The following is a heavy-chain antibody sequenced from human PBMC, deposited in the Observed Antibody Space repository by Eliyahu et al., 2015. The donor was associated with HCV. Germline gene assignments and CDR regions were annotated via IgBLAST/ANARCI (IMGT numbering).Heavy chain of an antibody. CDR1: GGSISSSSYY. D-gene: IGHD2/OR15-2a*01. Sequence: QLQLQESGPGLXKPSETLSLTCTVXGGSISSSSYYWGWIRQPPGKGLXWIGGIYYSGSTYYNPSLKSRVTISVDTSKNQFSLKLSSVTAADTAVYYCASSRGPDVSFDYWGQGTLVTVSS. CDR3: ASSRGPDVSFDY. V-gene: IGHV4-39*01. J-gene: IGHJ4*02. CDR2: IYYSGST.